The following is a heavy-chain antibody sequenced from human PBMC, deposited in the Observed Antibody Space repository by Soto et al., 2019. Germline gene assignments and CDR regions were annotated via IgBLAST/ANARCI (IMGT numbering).Heavy chain of an antibody. CDR1: GGTLTNFINYP. Sequence: QMQLVQSGAEVKKPGSSVKVSCKASGGTLTNFINYPINWVRQAPGQGLEWMGGIVPNIGTVNYAQKFQGRVTITADKSTGTAYMELSSLRSEDTALYYCAGSSARSIFDYWGQGSLVTVSS. CDR3: AGSSARSIFDY. V-gene: IGHV1-69*06. CDR2: IVPNIGTV. D-gene: IGHD6-25*01. J-gene: IGHJ4*02.